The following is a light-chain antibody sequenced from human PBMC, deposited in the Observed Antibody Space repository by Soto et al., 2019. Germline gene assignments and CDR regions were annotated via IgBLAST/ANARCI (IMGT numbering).Light chain of an antibody. J-gene: IGKJ5*01. CDR2: LVS. V-gene: IGKV2-28*01. CDR1: QSLLHSSGYNY. Sequence: ETGLTQSPLSLPVTPGEPASISCRSSQSLLHSSGYNYVDWYLQKPGQSPQLLIYLVSNRASGVPERFSGSGSGTDFTLKISRVEAEDVVHYYCMQALQTPLTFGQGTRLEIK. CDR3: MQALQTPLT.